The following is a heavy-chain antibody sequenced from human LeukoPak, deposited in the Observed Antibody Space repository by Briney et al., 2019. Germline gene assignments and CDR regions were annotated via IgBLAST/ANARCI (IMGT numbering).Heavy chain of an antibody. V-gene: IGHV3-23*01. CDR1: GFTFSSYA. CDR3: AKTTYYYDSSGSNFDY. J-gene: IGHJ4*02. CDR2: ISGSGGNT. Sequence: GGSLRLSCAASGFTFSSYAMSWVRQAPGKGLEWVSSISGSGGNTYYADSVKGRFTISRDNSKNTLYMQMNSLRAEDTAVYYCAKTTYYYDSSGSNFDYWGQGTLVTVSS. D-gene: IGHD3-22*01.